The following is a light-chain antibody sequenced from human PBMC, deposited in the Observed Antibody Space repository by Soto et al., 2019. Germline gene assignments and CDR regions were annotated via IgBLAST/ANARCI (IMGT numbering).Light chain of an antibody. CDR2: GAS. CDR3: QQYNNWPPTWT. Sequence: ETVLTQSPGTLSLSPGEGATLSCRASQTVGASQLAWYQQKPGQAPRLLIYGASTRATGIPARFSGSGSGTEFTLTISSLQSEDFAVYYCQQYNNWPPTWTFGQGTKVEIK. CDR1: QTVGASQ. V-gene: IGKV3-15*01. J-gene: IGKJ1*01.